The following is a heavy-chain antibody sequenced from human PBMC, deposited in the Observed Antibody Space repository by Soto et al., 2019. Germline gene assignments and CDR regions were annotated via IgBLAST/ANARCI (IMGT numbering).Heavy chain of an antibody. D-gene: IGHD6-19*01. V-gene: IGHV3-11*01. CDR1: GFTFSSSW. Sequence: SLRLSCAASGFTFSSSWMHWVRQAPGKGLVWVSHISSSGSTTYYADSVKGRFTISRDNAKNSLYLQMNSLRAEDTAVYYCARGGGSSGWYWNDYYYMDVWGKGTTVTVSS. CDR2: ISSSGSTT. CDR3: ARGGGSSGWYWNDYYYMDV. J-gene: IGHJ6*03.